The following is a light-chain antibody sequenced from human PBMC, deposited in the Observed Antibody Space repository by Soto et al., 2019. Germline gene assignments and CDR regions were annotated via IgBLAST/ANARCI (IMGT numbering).Light chain of an antibody. J-gene: IGLJ1*01. CDR3: NSYTSSSTYV. Sequence: QSVLTQPASVSGSPGQSITISCTGASSDVGGFNYVSWYQQHPGKAPKLMIYDVTNRPSGVSYRFSGSKSGNTASLTISGLHAEDEADYYCNSYTSSSTYVFGTGTKVXVL. CDR1: SSDVGGFNY. V-gene: IGLV2-14*03. CDR2: DVT.